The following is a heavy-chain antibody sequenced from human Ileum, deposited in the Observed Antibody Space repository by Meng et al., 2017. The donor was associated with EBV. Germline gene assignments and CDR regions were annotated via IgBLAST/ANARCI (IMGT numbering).Heavy chain of an antibody. CDR1: GYTFTSYA. CDR3: ASRPGIAVAGFDY. V-gene: IGHV1-3*04. CDR2: INTGNGET. Sequence: QVQLVHSGDEIKKPGATVDVSCKASGYTFTSYAMNWVRQAPGQRLEWMGWINTGNGETKYSQKFQDRVTLTRDTSASTAYMELSSLRSEDTAVYYCASRPGIAVAGFDYWGQGTLVTVAS. D-gene: IGHD6-19*01. J-gene: IGHJ4*02.